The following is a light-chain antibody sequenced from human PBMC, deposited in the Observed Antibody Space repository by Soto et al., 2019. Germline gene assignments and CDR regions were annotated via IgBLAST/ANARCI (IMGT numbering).Light chain of an antibody. V-gene: IGLV2-14*01. CDR2: EVS. Sequence: QSVLTQPASVSGSPRQSITISCTGTNSDVGGYNFVSWYQQHPGKAPKLMIYEVSNRPSGVSNRFSGSKSGNTASLTIFVLQAEDEADYYCSSYTSSGTVVFGGGTKLTVL. J-gene: IGLJ2*01. CDR3: SSYTSSGTVV. CDR1: NSDVGGYNF.